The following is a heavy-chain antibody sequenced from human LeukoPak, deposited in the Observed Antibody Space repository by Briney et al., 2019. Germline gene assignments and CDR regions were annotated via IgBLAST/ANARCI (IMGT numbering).Heavy chain of an antibody. D-gene: IGHD3-22*01. Sequence: GGSLRLSCAASGFTRSSNYMTWVRQAPGKGLEWVSVIYSGGTTYYADSVKGRFTISRDNSQNTLYLQMNSLRVEDTAVYYCARTYYYDSGGPDWGQGTLVTVSS. J-gene: IGHJ4*02. CDR3: ARTYYYDSGGPD. CDR1: GFTRSSNY. V-gene: IGHV3-66*01. CDR2: IYSGGTT.